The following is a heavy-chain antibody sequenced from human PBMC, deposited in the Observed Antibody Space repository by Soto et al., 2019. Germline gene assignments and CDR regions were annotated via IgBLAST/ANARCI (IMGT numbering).Heavy chain of an antibody. J-gene: IGHJ4*02. Sequence: PGGSLRLSCEASGFTFSSFAMTWVRQAPGKGLEWVSAISPGTGNTYYADSVKGRFTISRDNSKNSLYLQMNSLRAEDTAVYYCARANYDILTGYSDYWGQGTLVTVSS. CDR3: ARANYDILTGYSDY. CDR1: GFTFSSFA. D-gene: IGHD3-9*01. CDR2: ISPGTGNT. V-gene: IGHV3-23*01.